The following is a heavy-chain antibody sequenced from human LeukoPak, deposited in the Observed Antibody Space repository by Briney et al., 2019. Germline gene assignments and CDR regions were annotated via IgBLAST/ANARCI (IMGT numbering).Heavy chain of an antibody. V-gene: IGHV4-31*03. CDR2: IYYSGST. CDR3: ARTYETSGYFDY. Sequence: SQTLSLTCTVSGGSISSGAYYWSWIRQHPGKGLEWIGYIYYSGSTYYNPSLKSRLTISVDTSKNQFSLNLSSVTAADTAVYYCARTYETSGYFDYWGQGTLVTLSS. CDR1: GGSISSGAYY. J-gene: IGHJ4*02. D-gene: IGHD3-22*01.